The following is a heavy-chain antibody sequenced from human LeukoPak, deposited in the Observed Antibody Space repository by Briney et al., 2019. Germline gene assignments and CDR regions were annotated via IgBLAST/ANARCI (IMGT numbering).Heavy chain of an antibody. CDR1: GGSISSSSYF. D-gene: IGHD2-15*01. Sequence: SETLSLTCTVSGGSISSSSYFWGWIRQPPGKGLEWIGSIYYSGSTYYNPSLKSRVTISVDTSKNQFSLKLSSVTAADTAVYYCARVDCSGGSCSTWFDYWGQGTLVTVSS. CDR3: ARVDCSGGSCSTWFDY. V-gene: IGHV4-39*01. J-gene: IGHJ4*02. CDR2: IYYSGST.